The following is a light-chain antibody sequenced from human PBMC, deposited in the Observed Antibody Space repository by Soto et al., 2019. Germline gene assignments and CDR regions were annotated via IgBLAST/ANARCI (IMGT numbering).Light chain of an antibody. Sequence: QSVLTQPASVSGSPGQSITISCTGTSSDVGGYNFVSWYQHHPGKAPQLMIFEVSNRPSGTSYRFSGSKSGNTASLTISGLQAEDEADYYCSSYTSSSTLYVFGTGTKVTVL. V-gene: IGLV2-14*01. CDR3: SSYTSSSTLYV. CDR2: EVS. J-gene: IGLJ1*01. CDR1: SSDVGGYNF.